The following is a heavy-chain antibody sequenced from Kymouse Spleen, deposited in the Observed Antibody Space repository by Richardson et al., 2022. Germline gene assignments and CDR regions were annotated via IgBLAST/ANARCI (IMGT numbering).Heavy chain of an antibody. CDR1: GFTFSGSA. CDR2: IRSKANSYAT. CDR3: TRNNWNPTLTT. Sequence: EVQLVESGGGLVQPGGSLKLSCAASGFTFSGSAMHWVRQASGKGLEWVGRIRSKANSYATAYAASVKGRFTISRDDSKNTAYLQMNSLKTEDTAVYYCTRNNWNPTLTTGAREPWSPSPQ. V-gene: IGHV3-73*02. D-gene: IGHD1-20*01,IGHD1-7*01. J-gene: IGHJ4*02.